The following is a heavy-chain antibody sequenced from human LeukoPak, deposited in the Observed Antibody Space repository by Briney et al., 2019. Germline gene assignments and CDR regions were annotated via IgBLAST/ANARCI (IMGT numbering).Heavy chain of an antibody. CDR3: AKGYGGIYWYFDL. V-gene: IGHV3-23*01. CDR2: ISGSGGST. CDR1: LFTPSRSA. D-gene: IGHD4-23*01. Sequence: RGSLRLSSAPSLFTPSRSAMSSVCQAPGKGLEWVSAISGSGGSTYYADSVKGRFTISRDNSKNTLYLQMNSLRAEDTAVYYCAKGYGGIYWYFDLWGRGTLVTVSS. J-gene: IGHJ2*01.